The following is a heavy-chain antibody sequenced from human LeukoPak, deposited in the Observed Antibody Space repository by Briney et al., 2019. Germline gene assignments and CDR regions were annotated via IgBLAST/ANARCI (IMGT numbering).Heavy chain of an antibody. CDR2: IYTSGST. Sequence: SQTLSLTCTVSGGSISSGSYYWSWIRQPAGKGLEWIGRIYTSGSTNYNPSLKSRVTISVDTSKNQFSLRLGSVTAADTALYYCARDAGYSYGYSFYYFDYWGQGTLVTVSS. CDR3: ARDAGYSYGYSFYYFDY. D-gene: IGHD5-18*01. CDR1: GGSISSGSYY. J-gene: IGHJ4*02. V-gene: IGHV4-61*02.